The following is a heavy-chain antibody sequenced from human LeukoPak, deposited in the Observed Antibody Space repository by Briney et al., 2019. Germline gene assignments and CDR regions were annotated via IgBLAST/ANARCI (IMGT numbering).Heavy chain of an antibody. V-gene: IGHV3-30*03. Sequence: GGSLRLSCAASGVTFSRYSMNWVRQAPGKGLGWVAVISYDGSSKYYADSVKGRFTISRDNSKNTLYLQMNSLRAEDTAVYYCARATSSDAFDIWGQGTMVTVSS. CDR2: ISYDGSSK. CDR1: GVTFSRYS. J-gene: IGHJ3*02. CDR3: ARATSSDAFDI.